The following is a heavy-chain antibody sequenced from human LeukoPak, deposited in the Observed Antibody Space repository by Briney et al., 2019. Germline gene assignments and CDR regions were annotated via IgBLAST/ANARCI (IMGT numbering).Heavy chain of an antibody. V-gene: IGHV1-3*01. J-gene: IGHJ3*02. CDR2: IHADSGNT. CDR3: TIGLAGDWDAFDI. Sequence: GASVKVSWKTSGYTFTTCAVHWVRQAPGQRLEWMGWIHADSGNTKYSQKLQGRVAIARDTSASTIYMELTSLRIEDTAVYFCTIGLAGDWDAFDIWGLGTMVTVSS. D-gene: IGHD6-19*01. CDR1: GYTFTTCA.